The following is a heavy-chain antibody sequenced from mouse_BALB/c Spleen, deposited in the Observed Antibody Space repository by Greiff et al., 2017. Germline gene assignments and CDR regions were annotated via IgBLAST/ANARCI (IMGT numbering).Heavy chain of an antibody. CDR2: ISSGGSYT. CDR3: TRDRRDDCYYYAMDY. Sequence: EVHLVESGGGLVKPGGSLKLSCAASGFTFSSYTMSWVRQTPEKRLEWVATISSGGSYTYYPDSVKGRFTISRDNAKNTLYLQMSSLKSEDTAMYYCTRDRRDDCYYYAMDYWGQGTSVTVSS. CDR1: GFTFSSYT. D-gene: IGHD2-3*01. J-gene: IGHJ4*01. V-gene: IGHV5-6-4*01.